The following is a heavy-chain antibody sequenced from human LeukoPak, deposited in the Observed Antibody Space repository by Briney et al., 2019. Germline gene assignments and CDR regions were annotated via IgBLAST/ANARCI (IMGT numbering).Heavy chain of an antibody. CDR2: IYYRGNT. J-gene: IGHJ4*02. D-gene: IGHD1-26*01. CDR3: ARHGSGSYFGPFDY. CDR1: GGSISSGTYY. V-gene: IGHV4-39*01. Sequence: SETLSLTCTVSGGSISSGTYYWGCIRQPPGKGLEWIGSIYYRGNTYYNPSLKSRVTMSVDTSKNQFSLKLSSVTATDTAVYYCARHGSGSYFGPFDYWGQGTLVTVSS.